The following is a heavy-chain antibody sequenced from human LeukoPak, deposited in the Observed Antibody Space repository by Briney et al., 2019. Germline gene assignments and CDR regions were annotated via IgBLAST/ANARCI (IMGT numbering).Heavy chain of an antibody. CDR2: IYSGGNT. J-gene: IGHJ3*02. Sequence: GGSLRLSCAASGFTFSSNWMTWVRQPPGKGLEWVSVIYSGGNTYYAESVKGRFTISRDNSKNTLYLQMNSLRAEDTAVYYCAREGNDYGDFDAFDIWGQGTMVTVSS. D-gene: IGHD4-17*01. CDR3: AREGNDYGDFDAFDI. CDR1: GFTFSSNW. V-gene: IGHV3-66*01.